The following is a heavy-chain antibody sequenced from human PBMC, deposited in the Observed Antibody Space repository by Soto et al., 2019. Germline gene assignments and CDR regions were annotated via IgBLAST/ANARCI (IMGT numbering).Heavy chain of an antibody. J-gene: IGHJ4*02. CDR3: AKGGTYYFDS. Sequence: PSETPSLTCSVSGASISNFYWSWIRQSAGKGLEWIGRLYTRGTTDYNPSLKSRVTMSIDTSKNRVSLSLTSVTAADTAVYYCAKGGTYYFDSWGQGIVVTVSS. V-gene: IGHV4-4*07. CDR2: LYTRGTT. CDR1: GASISNFY. D-gene: IGHD3-16*01.